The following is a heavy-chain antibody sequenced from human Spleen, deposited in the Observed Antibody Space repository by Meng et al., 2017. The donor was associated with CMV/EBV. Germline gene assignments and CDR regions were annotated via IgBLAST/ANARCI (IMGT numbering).Heavy chain of an antibody. V-gene: IGHV3-74*01. CDR3: ARQWELWGAFDY. D-gene: IGHD1-26*01. Sequence: CAASGFTFSTYWMQWVRQAPGKGLVWVSRINMDGSSTSYADVVKGRFTISRDNAKNTLYLQMNSLRAEDTAVYYCARQWELWGAFDYWGQGTLVTVSS. CDR1: GFTFSTYW. J-gene: IGHJ4*02. CDR2: INMDGSST.